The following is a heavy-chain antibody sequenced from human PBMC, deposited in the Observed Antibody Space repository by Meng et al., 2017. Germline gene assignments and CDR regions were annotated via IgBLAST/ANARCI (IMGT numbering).Heavy chain of an antibody. CDR1: GYTFTSYG. J-gene: IGHJ4*02. CDR3: ALFNYYGSGSYRQHFDY. Sequence: QVQLVQSGAEWKKPGASVKVSCQASGYTFTSYGISWVRQAPGQGLEWMGWISAYNGNTNYAQKLQGRVTMTADTSTSTAYMELRSLRSDDTAVYYCALFNYYGSGSYRQHFDYWGQGTLVTVSS. CDR2: ISAYNGNT. D-gene: IGHD3-10*01. V-gene: IGHV1-18*01.